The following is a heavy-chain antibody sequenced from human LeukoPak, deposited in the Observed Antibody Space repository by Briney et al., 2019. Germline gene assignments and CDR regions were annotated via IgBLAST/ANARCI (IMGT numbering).Heavy chain of an antibody. Sequence: GGSLRLSCAASGFTFSSYSMNWVRQAPGKGLEWVSAISGSGGSTYYADSVKGRFTISRDNSKNTLYLQMNSLRAEDTAVYYCAKKDAIVVVPAALDYWGQGTLVTVSS. J-gene: IGHJ4*02. D-gene: IGHD2-2*01. V-gene: IGHV3-23*01. CDR3: AKKDAIVVVPAALDY. CDR2: ISGSGGST. CDR1: GFTFSSYS.